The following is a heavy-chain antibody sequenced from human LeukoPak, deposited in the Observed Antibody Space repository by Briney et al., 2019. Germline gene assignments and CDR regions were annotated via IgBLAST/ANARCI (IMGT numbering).Heavy chain of an antibody. J-gene: IGHJ4*02. V-gene: IGHV1-8*02. CDR1: GYTFTSYD. D-gene: IGHD2-8*02. Sequence: ASVKVSCKASGYTFTSYDINWVRQATGQGLEWMGWMNPNSGNTGYAQKLQGRVTMTTDTSTSTAYMELRSLRSDDTAVYYCARDTVDYWGQGTLVTVSS. CDR2: MNPNSGNT. CDR3: ARDTVDY.